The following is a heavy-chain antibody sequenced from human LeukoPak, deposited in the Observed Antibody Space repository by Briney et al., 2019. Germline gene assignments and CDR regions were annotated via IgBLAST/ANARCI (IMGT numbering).Heavy chain of an antibody. CDR2: IYPGDSDT. J-gene: IGHJ6*02. Sequence: GESLKISCKGSGYSFTSYWIGWVRQMPGKGLEWMGIIYPGDSDTRYSPSFQGQVTISADKSISTAYLQWSSLKASDTAMYYCANIGGSSGYYNNYYYYGMDVWGQGTTVTVSS. V-gene: IGHV5-51*01. CDR1: GYSFTSYW. D-gene: IGHD3-22*01. CDR3: ANIGGSSGYYNNYYYYGMDV.